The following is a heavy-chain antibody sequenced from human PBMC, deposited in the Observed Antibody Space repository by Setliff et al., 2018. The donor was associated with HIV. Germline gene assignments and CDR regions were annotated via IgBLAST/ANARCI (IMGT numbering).Heavy chain of an antibody. V-gene: IGHV3-7*03. CDR2: ISPDGSAT. J-gene: IGHJ4*02. D-gene: IGHD2-21*01. CDR1: GFTFSSAW. Sequence: GGSLRLSCAASGFTFSSAWMGWVRQAPAKGLEWVANISPDGSATYYVDSVKGRFTISRDDSKDTVYLQMNSLQVDDTGVYYCTTGTRLVDWGQGALVTVSS. CDR3: TTGTRLVD.